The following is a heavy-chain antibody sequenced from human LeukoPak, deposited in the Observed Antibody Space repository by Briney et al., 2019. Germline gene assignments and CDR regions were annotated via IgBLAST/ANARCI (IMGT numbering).Heavy chain of an antibody. J-gene: IGHJ4*02. CDR3: ARVRYCSSTSCYGGDY. Sequence: TGGSLRLSCAASGFTFSDYYMSWIRQAPGKGLEWVSYISSSGSTIYYADSVKGRFTISRDNAKNSLYLQMNSLRAEDTAVYYCARVRYCSSTSCYGGDYWGQGTLVTVSS. CDR2: ISSSGSTI. V-gene: IGHV3-11*01. CDR1: GFTFSDYY. D-gene: IGHD2-2*01.